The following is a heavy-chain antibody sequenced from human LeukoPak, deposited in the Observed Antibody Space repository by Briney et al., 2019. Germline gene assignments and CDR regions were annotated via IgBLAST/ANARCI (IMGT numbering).Heavy chain of an antibody. CDR1: GGSSSGYY. Sequence: SETLSLTCAVYGGSSSGYYWSWIRQPPGKGLEWIGEINHSGSTNYNPSLKSRVTISVDTSKNQFSLKLSSVTAAETAVYYCARGNRPDIVVVTDHFDYWGQGTLVTVSS. D-gene: IGHD2-21*02. CDR3: ARGNRPDIVVVTDHFDY. CDR2: INHSGST. J-gene: IGHJ4*02. V-gene: IGHV4-34*01.